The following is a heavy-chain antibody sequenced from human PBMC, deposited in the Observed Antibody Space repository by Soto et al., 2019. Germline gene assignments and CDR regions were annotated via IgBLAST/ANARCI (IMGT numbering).Heavy chain of an antibody. CDR3: AKGARDVYS. CDR1: GFTFSSQT. V-gene: IGHV3-23*01. Sequence: EVQLLESGGGMVQPGGSLRLSWAASGFTFSSQTMSWVRQAPGKGLEWVSVISSSGSTSYTDSVEGRFTISKDSSKNTLYLQLNSLRVEDTAVYYCAKGARDVYSWGQGSLVTVSS. CDR2: ISSSGST. D-gene: IGHD3-10*02. J-gene: IGHJ4*02.